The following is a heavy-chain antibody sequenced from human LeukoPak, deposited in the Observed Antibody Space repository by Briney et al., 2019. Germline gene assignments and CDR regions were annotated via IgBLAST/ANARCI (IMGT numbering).Heavy chain of an antibody. CDR2: IYHSGST. CDR3: ARIYYGSGNYLNYFDY. Sequence: PSETLSLTCSVSGYSISSGHYWGWIRQPPGKGREWIGSIYHSGSTYYNPSLKSRVTISVDTSKNQFSLKLSSVTAADTAVYYCARIYYGSGNYLNYFDYWGQGTLVTVSS. CDR1: GYSISSGHY. J-gene: IGHJ4*02. D-gene: IGHD3-10*01. V-gene: IGHV4-38-2*02.